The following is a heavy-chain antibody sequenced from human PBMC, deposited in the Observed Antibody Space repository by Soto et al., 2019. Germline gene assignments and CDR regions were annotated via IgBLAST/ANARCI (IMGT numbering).Heavy chain of an antibody. J-gene: IGHJ4*02. Sequence: QVQLVESGGGLVKPGGSLRLSCAASGFTFSDYYMSWIRQAPGKGLEWVSYISSSGSNKYYADSVKGRFTISRDNAKNSRYLQMNSLRVEDTAVYYCARGEDNWDPFPFDYWGQGSLVTVSS. CDR2: ISSSGSNK. V-gene: IGHV3-11*01. D-gene: IGHD1-20*01. CDR3: ARGEDNWDPFPFDY. CDR1: GFTFSDYY.